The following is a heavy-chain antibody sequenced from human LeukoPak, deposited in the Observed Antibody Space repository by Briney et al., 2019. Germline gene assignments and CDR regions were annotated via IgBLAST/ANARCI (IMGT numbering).Heavy chain of an antibody. Sequence: ASVKVSCKASGCTFSSYAISWVRQAPGQGLEWMGGIIPIFGTANYEQKFQGRVTITADESTSTAYMELSSLRAEDTAVYYCARGTLRYFDWSQGYFDYWGQGTLVTVSS. J-gene: IGHJ4*02. CDR1: GCTFSSYA. CDR3: ARGTLRYFDWSQGYFDY. D-gene: IGHD3-9*01. V-gene: IGHV1-69*13. CDR2: IIPIFGTA.